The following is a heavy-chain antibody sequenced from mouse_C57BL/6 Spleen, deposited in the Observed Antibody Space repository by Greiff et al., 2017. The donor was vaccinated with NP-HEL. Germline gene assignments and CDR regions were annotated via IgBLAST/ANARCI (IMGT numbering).Heavy chain of an antibody. Sequence: EVQVVESGGGLVKPGGSLKLSCAASGFTFSSYTMSWVRQTPEKRLEWVATISGGGGNTYYPDSVKGRFTISRDNAKNTLYLQMSSLRSEDTALYYCARCYGSSYAWFAYWGQGTLVTVSA. D-gene: IGHD1-1*01. CDR3: ARCYGSSYAWFAY. CDR2: ISGGGGNT. CDR1: GFTFSSYT. J-gene: IGHJ3*01. V-gene: IGHV5-9*01.